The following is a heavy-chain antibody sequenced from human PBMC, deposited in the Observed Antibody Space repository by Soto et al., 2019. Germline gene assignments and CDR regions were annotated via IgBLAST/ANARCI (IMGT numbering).Heavy chain of an antibody. CDR2: IWNDGIRK. V-gene: IGHV3-33*01. CDR3: ARDDDNDANALDY. J-gene: IGHJ4*02. Sequence: VQLVESGGGMVQPGTSLRLPCAASGFTFTKYGMHWVRQTPGKGLEWVALIWNDGIRKVYVDSVKGRFTISRDNSKNTLDLQMNNLRDEDTAVYYCARDDDNDANALDYWGPGTLVTVSS. CDR1: GFTFTKYG.